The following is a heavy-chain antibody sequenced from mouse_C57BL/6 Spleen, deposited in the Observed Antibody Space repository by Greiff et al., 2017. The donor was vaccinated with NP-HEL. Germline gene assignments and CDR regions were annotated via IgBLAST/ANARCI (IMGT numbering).Heavy chain of an antibody. CDR2: IDPSDSET. V-gene: IGHV1-52*01. CDR1: GYTFTSYW. CDR3: ARGITTVVAGVDY. Sequence: QVQLKQPGAELVRPGSSVKLSCKASGYTFTSYWMHWVKQRPIQGLEWIGNIDPSDSETHYNQKFKDKATLTVDKSSSTAYMQLSSLTSEDSAVYYCARGITTVVAGVDYWGQGTTLTVSS. J-gene: IGHJ2*01. D-gene: IGHD1-1*01.